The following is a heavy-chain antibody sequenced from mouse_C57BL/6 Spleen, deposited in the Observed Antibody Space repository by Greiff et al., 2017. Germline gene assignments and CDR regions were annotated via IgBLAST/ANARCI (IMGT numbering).Heavy chain of an antibody. V-gene: IGHV1-80*01. CDR3: ARDYYGSRGYWYFDV. CDR1: GYAFSSYW. J-gene: IGHJ1*03. D-gene: IGHD1-1*01. CDR2: IYPGDGDT. Sequence: VQLQQSGAELVKPGASVKISCKASGYAFSSYWMNWVKQRPGKGLEWIGQIYPGDGDTNYNGKFKGKATLTADKSSSTAYMQLSSLTSEDSAVYFVARDYYGSRGYWYFDVWGTGTTVNVSS.